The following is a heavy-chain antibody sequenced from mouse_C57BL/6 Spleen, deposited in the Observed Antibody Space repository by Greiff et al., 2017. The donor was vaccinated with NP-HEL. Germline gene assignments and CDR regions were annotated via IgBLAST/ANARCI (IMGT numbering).Heavy chain of an antibody. CDR2: IWSDGST. V-gene: IGHV2-6-1*01. CDR3: ARHESYYSNFAWFAY. CDR1: GFSLTSYG. J-gene: IGHJ3*01. Sequence: VKLQESGPGLVAPSQSLSITCTVSGFSLTSYGVHWVRQPPGKGLEWLVVIWSDGSTTYNSALKSRLSISKDNSKSQVFLKMNSLQTDDTAMYYCARHESYYSNFAWFAYWGQGTLVTVSA. D-gene: IGHD2-5*01.